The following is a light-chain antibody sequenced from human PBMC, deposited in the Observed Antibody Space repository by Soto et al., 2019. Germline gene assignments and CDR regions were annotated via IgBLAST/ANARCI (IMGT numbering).Light chain of an antibody. CDR1: SSDVGGYNY. CDR2: DVS. CDR3: SSYTSSSTFYV. V-gene: IGLV2-14*01. Sequence: QSALTQPASVSGSPGQSITISCTGPSSDVGGYNYVSWYQQHPGKAPKLMIYDVSNRPSGVSNRFPGSKSGNTASLTISGLQAEDEADYYCSSYTSSSTFYVFGTGTKVTVL. J-gene: IGLJ1*01.